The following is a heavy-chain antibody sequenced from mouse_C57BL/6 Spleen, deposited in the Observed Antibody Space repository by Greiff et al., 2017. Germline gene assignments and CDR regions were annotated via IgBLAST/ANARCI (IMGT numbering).Heavy chain of an antibody. V-gene: IGHV1-83*01. CDR2: YPGSGNTY. Sequence: VQLQQSGPELVKPGASVKMSCKASGYTFTDYYMHWVKQKPGKGLEWIGEIYPGSGNTYYNEKFKGKATLTADTSSSTAYMQLSSLTSEDSAVYFCARDDWGQGTTLTVSS. CDR3: RDD. J-gene: IGHJ2*01. CDR1: YTFTDYYM.